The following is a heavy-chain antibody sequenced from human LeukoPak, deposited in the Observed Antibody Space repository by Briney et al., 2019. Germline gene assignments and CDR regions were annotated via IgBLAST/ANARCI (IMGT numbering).Heavy chain of an antibody. CDR2: INHSGST. CDR3: ARKLRIAAAKGAFDI. Sequence: PSETLSLTCAVYGGSFSGYYWSWIRQPPGKGLEWIGEINHSGSTNYNPSLKSRVTISVDTSKNQFSLKLSSVTAADTAVYYCARKLRIAAAKGAFDIWGQGTMVTVSS. D-gene: IGHD6-13*01. J-gene: IGHJ3*02. CDR1: GGSFSGYY. V-gene: IGHV4-34*01.